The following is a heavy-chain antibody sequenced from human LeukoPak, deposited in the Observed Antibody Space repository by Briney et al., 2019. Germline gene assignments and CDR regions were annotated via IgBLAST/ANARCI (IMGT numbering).Heavy chain of an antibody. D-gene: IGHD4-23*01. Sequence: PGRSLRLSCAASGFTFSSYAMHWVRQAPGKGLEWVAVISYDGSNKYYADSVKGRFTISRDNSKNTLYLQMNSLRAEDTAVYYCARAFFATTVVTGWFDPWGQGTLVTVSS. CDR1: GFTFSSYA. V-gene: IGHV3-30*04. CDR2: ISYDGSNK. CDR3: ARAFFATTVVTGWFDP. J-gene: IGHJ5*02.